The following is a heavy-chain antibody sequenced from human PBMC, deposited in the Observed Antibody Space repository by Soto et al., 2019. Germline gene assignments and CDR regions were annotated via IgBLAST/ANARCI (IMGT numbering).Heavy chain of an antibody. J-gene: IGHJ5*02. CDR2: ISGTSVYI. CDR1: GFTFNNYN. Sequence: GGSLRLSCAASGFTFNNYNMNWVRQAPGKGLEWVSHISGTSVYIHYADSVKGRFTISRDNAKNSVYLQMDSLRVEDTAVYYCAREGALKPFSSWGQGALVTVSS. CDR3: AREGALKPFSS. V-gene: IGHV3-21*01.